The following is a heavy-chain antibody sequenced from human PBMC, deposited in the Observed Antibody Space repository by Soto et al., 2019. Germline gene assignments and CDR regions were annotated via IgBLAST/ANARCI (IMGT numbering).Heavy chain of an antibody. J-gene: IGHJ3*02. Sequence: QVQLQESGPGLVRPSGTLSLTCDVSGDSISSFNWWSWVRQPPGKGLEWIGEMYHSGSTNYNPSLKSRVTISVDKSNNQFFLDLTSVTAADTAVYYCARLHMSTFGGHVYRPFDMWGQGRMVTVSS. CDR1: GDSISSFNW. CDR2: MYHSGST. CDR3: ARLHMSTFGGHVYRPFDM. V-gene: IGHV4-4*02. D-gene: IGHD3-16*01.